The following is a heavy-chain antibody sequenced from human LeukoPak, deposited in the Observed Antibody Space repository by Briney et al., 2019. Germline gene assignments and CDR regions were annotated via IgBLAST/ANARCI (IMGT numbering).Heavy chain of an antibody. CDR1: GFTFSSYA. CDR3: AKSGMNGYDTYYYYGMDV. CDR2: ISGSGGST. D-gene: IGHD5-12*01. V-gene: IGHV3-23*01. Sequence: AGGSLRLSCAASGFTFSSYAMSWVRQASGKGLEWVSAISGSGGSTYYADSVKGRFTISRDNSKNTLYLQMNSLRAEDTAVYYCAKSGMNGYDTYYYYGMDVWGQGTTVTVSS. J-gene: IGHJ6*02.